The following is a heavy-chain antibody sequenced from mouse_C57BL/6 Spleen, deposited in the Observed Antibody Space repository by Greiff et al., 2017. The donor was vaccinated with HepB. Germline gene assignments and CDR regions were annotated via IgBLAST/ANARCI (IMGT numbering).Heavy chain of an antibody. V-gene: IGHV1-82*01. J-gene: IGHJ2*01. D-gene: IGHD1-1*01. CDR3: ARWITTVGDYFDY. Sequence: VQLQQSGPELVKPGASVKISCKASGYAFSSSWMNWVKQRPGKGLEWIGRIYPGDGDTNYNGKFKGKATLTADKSSSTAYMQLSSLTSEDSAVYCCARWITTVGDYFDYWGQGTTLTVSS. CDR1: GYAFSSSW. CDR2: IYPGDGDT.